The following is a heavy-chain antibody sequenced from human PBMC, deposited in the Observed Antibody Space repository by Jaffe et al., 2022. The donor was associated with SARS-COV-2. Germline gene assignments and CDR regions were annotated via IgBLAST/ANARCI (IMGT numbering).Heavy chain of an antibody. CDR3: ARHTPPDIVVVPAAMEYYYYGMDV. Sequence: QVQLQESGPGLVKPSETLSLTCTVSGGSISSYYWSWIRQPPGKGLEWIGYIYYSGSTNYNPSLKSRVTISVDTSKNQFSLKLSSVTAADTAVYYCARHTPPDIVVVPAAMEYYYYGMDVWGQGTTVTVSS. V-gene: IGHV4-59*08. CDR2: IYYSGST. J-gene: IGHJ6*02. D-gene: IGHD2-2*01. CDR1: GGSISSYY.